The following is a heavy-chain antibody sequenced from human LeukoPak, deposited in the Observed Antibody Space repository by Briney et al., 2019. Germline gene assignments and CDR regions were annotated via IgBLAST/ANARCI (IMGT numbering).Heavy chain of an antibody. Sequence: SETLSLTCTVSGGSVSSGSYYWSWIRQPPGKGLEWIGYIYYSGGTNYNPSLKSRVTISVDTSKNQFSLNLTSVTAADTAVYSCARVRVGATFDDWGQGTLVTASS. V-gene: IGHV4-61*01. CDR3: ARVRVGATFDD. J-gene: IGHJ4*02. CDR2: IYYSGGT. D-gene: IGHD1-26*01. CDR1: GGSVSSGSYY.